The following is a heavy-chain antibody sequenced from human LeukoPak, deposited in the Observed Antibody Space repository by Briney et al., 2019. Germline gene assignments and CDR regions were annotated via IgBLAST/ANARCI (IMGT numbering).Heavy chain of an antibody. J-gene: IGHJ4*02. CDR3: ARGLVGATPFDH. Sequence: GGSLRLSCTASGFTFSSYAMNWVRQAPGKGLEWVSSISTSPSAMYYADSVKGRFTISRDNAKNSLYLQMSSLRDEDTAVYYCARGLVGATPFDHWGQGTLVTVSS. D-gene: IGHD1-26*01. CDR2: ISTSPSAM. V-gene: IGHV3-21*04. CDR1: GFTFSSYA.